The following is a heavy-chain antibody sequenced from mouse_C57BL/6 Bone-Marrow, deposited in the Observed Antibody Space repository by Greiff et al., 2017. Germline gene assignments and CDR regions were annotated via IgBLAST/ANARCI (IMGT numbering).Heavy chain of an antibody. V-gene: IGHV1-50*01. CDR3: ALDYYFDY. CDR2: IDPSDSYT. Sequence: VQLQQPGAELVKPGASVKLSCKASGYTFTSYWMQWVKQRPGQGLEWIGEIDPSDSYTNYNQKFKGKATLTVDTSSITAYMQLSSLTSEDSAVYYCALDYYFDYWGQGTTLTVSS. CDR1: GYTFTSYW. J-gene: IGHJ2*01.